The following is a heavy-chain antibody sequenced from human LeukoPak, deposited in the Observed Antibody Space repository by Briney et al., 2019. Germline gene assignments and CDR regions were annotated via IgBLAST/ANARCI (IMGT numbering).Heavy chain of an antibody. V-gene: IGHV4-38-2*02. D-gene: IGHD3-10*01. CDR3: ARASPFGEFDY. CDR1: GYSISSGYY. J-gene: IGHJ4*02. Sequence: PSETLSLTCTVSGYSISSGYYWGWIRQPPGKGLEWIGSIYHSGVTDYNPSLKSRVTISVDTSKNQFSLKLSSVTAADTAVYYCARASPFGEFDYWGQGTLVTVSS. CDR2: IYHSGVT.